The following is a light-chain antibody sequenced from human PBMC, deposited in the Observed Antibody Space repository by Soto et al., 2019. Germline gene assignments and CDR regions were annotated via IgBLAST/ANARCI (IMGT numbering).Light chain of an antibody. V-gene: IGKV3-11*01. Sequence: EIVLTQYPATLSVSPGERATLSCRASQSVRGNLAWYQQKPGQAPRLLIYDASNRATGIPARFSGSGSGTDFTLTISSLEPEDFAVYYCQQRSNWPITFGQGTRLEIK. J-gene: IGKJ5*01. CDR3: QQRSNWPIT. CDR2: DAS. CDR1: QSVRGN.